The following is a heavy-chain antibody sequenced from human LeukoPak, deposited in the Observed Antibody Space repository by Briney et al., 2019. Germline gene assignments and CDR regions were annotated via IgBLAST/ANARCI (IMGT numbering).Heavy chain of an antibody. CDR2: ISGSGGDT. D-gene: IGHD3-9*01. J-gene: IGHJ6*02. V-gene: IGHV3-23*01. Sequence: PGGSLRLSRAASGFTFSSYAMTWVRQAPGKGLEWVSGISGSGGDTYNADSVKGRFTFSRDNSKNTLYLQMNSLRAEDTAVYYCAKGGGLYDILTSYYYYGMDVWGQGTTVTVSS. CDR1: GFTFSSYA. CDR3: AKGGGLYDILTSYYYYGMDV.